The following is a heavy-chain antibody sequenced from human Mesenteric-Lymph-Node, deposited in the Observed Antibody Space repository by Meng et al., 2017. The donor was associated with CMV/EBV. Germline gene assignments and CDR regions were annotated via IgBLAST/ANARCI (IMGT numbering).Heavy chain of an antibody. CDR1: SGSISNYY. J-gene: IGHJ4*02. Sequence: GSLRLSCTVSSGSISNYYWSWIRQPPGKGLEWIGFIYYKGNTNYNPSLRSRVTMSVDTSKNQCSLKVTSVTAADTAVYYCARVGEMEELDYWGQGTLVTVSS. CDR3: ARVGEMEELDY. CDR2: IYYKGNT. D-gene: IGHD3-16*01. V-gene: IGHV4-59*01.